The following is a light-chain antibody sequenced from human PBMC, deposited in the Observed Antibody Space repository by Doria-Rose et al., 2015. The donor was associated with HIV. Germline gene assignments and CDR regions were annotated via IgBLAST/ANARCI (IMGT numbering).Light chain of an antibody. V-gene: IGKV3-20*01. CDR2: DGS. CDR1: QSFSSTY. Sequence: DIVMTQSPGTLSLSPGERATLSYRASQSFSSTYLAWYQQKPGQAPSLLIHDGSTRATGIPDRFSASGSGTDFTLTINRLEPEDFALYYCHQYGTSWTFGQGTKVEI. J-gene: IGKJ1*01. CDR3: HQYGTSWT.